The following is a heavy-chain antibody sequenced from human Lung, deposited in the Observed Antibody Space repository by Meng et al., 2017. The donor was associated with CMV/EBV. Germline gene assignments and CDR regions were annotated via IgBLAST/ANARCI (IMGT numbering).Heavy chain of an antibody. V-gene: IGHV4-31*03. Sequence: SXTLSLXCTVSGGSITSGNYYWTWIRQHPGKGLEWIGFIYHGGSTDYNPSLKSRLTISVDTSKNQFSLKLSSVTAADTAVYYCARDRFSITGTTYLGFGMAVWXQGTTVTVSS. CDR3: ARDRFSITGTTYLGFGMAV. CDR2: IYHGGST. CDR1: GGSITSGNYY. J-gene: IGHJ6*02. D-gene: IGHD1-7*01.